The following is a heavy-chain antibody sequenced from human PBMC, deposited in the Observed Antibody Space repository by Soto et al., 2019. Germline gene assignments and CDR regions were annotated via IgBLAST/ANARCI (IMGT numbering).Heavy chain of an antibody. CDR2: IKNKANSYIT. CDR1: GFTFSDHY. V-gene: IGHV3-72*01. D-gene: IGHD6-25*01. J-gene: IGHJ4*02. Sequence: EVQLVESGGGLVQPGGSLRLSCAASGFTFSDHYMDWVRQAPGKGLEWVGRIKNKANSYITEYAASGKGRFTISRDDSKNSLDLQMKSLKTEDTAVYYCARVRLGVTTRLFDYWGQGTLVTVSS. CDR3: ARVRLGVTTRLFDY.